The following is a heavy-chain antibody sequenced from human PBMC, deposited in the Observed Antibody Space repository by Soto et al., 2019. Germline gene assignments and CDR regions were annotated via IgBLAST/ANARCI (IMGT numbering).Heavy chain of an antibody. CDR2: MDYSGDT. CDR3: ARRPPLYASESSRFEI. J-gene: IGHJ4*02. D-gene: IGHD3-10*01. V-gene: IGHV4-39*01. CDR1: CDSISNSGNR. Sequence: EALSLTWISSCDSISNSGNRMGWIRRPLGKGLEWIGTMDYSGDTSYNPSFRSRVTISADTSKNQFSLRMSSVSVADTAVYYCARRPPLYASESSRFEIWGQGALLTAPQ.